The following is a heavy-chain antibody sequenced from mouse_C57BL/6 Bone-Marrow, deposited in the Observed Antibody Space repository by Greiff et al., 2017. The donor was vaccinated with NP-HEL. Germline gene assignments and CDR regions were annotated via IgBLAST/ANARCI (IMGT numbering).Heavy chain of an antibody. D-gene: IGHD1-1*01. CDR1: GYTFTDYY. V-gene: IGHV1-19*01. J-gene: IGHJ3*01. Sequence: EVQLQQSGPVLVKPGASVKMSCKASGYTFTDYYMNWVKQSHGKSLEWIGVINPYNGGTSYNQKFKGKATLTVDKSSSTAYMELNSLTSEDSAVYYCARSKYYDPFAYWGQGTLVTVSA. CDR3: ARSKYYDPFAY. CDR2: INPYNGGT.